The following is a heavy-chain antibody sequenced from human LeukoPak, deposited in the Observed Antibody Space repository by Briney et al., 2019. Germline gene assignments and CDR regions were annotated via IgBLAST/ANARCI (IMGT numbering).Heavy chain of an antibody. Sequence: SQTLSLTCTVSGGSIGSGDYYWSWIRQPPGKGLEWIGYIYYSGSTYYNPSLKSRATISVDTSKNQFSLKLSSVTAADTAVYYCARASSGSGYYYYGMDVWGKGTTVTVSS. CDR3: ARASSGSGYYYYGMDV. J-gene: IGHJ6*04. CDR2: IYYSGST. V-gene: IGHV4-30-4*01. D-gene: IGHD3-10*01. CDR1: GGSIGSGDYY.